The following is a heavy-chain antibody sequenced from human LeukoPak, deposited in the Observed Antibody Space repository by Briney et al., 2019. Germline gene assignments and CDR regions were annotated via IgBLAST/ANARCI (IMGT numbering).Heavy chain of an antibody. CDR2: ISYDGSNK. D-gene: IGHD3-22*01. CDR3: ARDQNPDSSGYSGPSLNY. J-gene: IGHJ4*02. CDR1: GFTFSSYG. V-gene: IGHV3-30*03. Sequence: GGSLRLSCAAAGFTFSSYGMHWVRQAPGKGLEWVAVISYDGSNKYYADSVKGRFTISRDNSKNTLYLQMNSLRAEDTAVYYCARDQNPDSSGYSGPSLNYWGQGTLVTVSS.